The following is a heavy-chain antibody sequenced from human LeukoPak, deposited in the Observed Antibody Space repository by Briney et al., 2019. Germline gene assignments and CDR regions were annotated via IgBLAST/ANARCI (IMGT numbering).Heavy chain of an antibody. J-gene: IGHJ6*03. Sequence: GGSLRLSCAASGFTFSNYWMHWVRQAPGKGLVWVSRINSDGSNTSYADSVKGRFTISRDNAKNTLNLQMNSLRAEDTAVYYCARDPYSGSYGDYYYYYMDVWGKGTTVTVSS. CDR2: INSDGSNT. CDR3: ARDPYSGSYGDYYYYYMDV. V-gene: IGHV3-74*01. D-gene: IGHD1-26*01. CDR1: GFTFSNYW.